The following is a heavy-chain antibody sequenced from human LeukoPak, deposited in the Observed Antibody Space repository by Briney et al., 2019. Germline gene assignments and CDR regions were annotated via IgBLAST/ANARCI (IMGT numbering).Heavy chain of an antibody. CDR1: GFTFSSYS. D-gene: IGHD2-15*01. V-gene: IGHV3-21*01. CDR2: ISSSSSYI. CDR3: ARDRSVASNFNY. J-gene: IGHJ4*02. Sequence: PGGSLRLSCAASGFTFSSYSMNWVRQAPGKGLEWVSSISSSSSYIYYADSVKGRFTISRDNAKNSLYLQMNSLRAEDTAVYYCARDRSVASNFNYWGQGTLVTVSS.